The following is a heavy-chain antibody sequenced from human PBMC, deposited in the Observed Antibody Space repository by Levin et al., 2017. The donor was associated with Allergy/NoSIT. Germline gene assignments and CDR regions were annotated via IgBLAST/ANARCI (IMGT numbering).Heavy chain of an antibody. Sequence: PGGSLRLSCAASGFTFSNAWMSWVRQAPGKGLEWVGRIKSKTDGGTTDYAAPVKGRFTISRDDSKNTLYLQMNSLKTEDTAVYYCTTVSAYGSGSYRYDYWGQGTLVTVSS. J-gene: IGHJ4*02. CDR1: GFTFSNAW. D-gene: IGHD3-10*01. CDR2: IKSKTDGGTT. V-gene: IGHV3-15*01. CDR3: TTVSAYGSGSYRYDY.